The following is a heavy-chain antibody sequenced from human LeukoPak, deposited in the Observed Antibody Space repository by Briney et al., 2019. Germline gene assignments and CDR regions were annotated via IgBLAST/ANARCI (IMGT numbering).Heavy chain of an antibody. CDR2: FSGTSGST. J-gene: IGHJ4*02. CDR1: GFTFSSYA. CDR3: AKVEGYSTG. D-gene: IGHD6-13*01. V-gene: IGHV3-23*01. Sequence: GGSLRVSCAASGFTFSSYAMSRVRQAPGKGLEWVSTFSGTSGSTYYTDSVRGRFTISRDNSKNTLYLQMNSLRAEDTAVYYCAKVEGYSTGWGQRSLVTVSS.